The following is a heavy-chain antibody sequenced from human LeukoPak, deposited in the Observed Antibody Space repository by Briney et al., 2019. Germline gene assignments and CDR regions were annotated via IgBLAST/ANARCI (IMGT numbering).Heavy chain of an antibody. CDR2: ISADGGSA. CDR3: AKESGKFDY. CDR1: GLNFGESA. J-gene: IGHJ4*01. V-gene: IGHV3-43*02. Sequence: PGGSLRLSCVASGLNFGESAMHWVRQAPGKGLEWVSLISADGGSAFSADSVKGRFSISRDNSKNSLYLQMDSLRSEDTAMYYCAKESGKFDYWGQEPWSSSPQ.